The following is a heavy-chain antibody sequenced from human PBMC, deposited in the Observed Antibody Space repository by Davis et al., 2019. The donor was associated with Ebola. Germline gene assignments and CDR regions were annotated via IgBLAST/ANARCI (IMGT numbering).Heavy chain of an antibody. V-gene: IGHV4-61*01. CDR3: ARVLTLNWFDP. D-gene: IGHD3-10*01. Sequence: SETLSFTCTVSGGSISSSSYYWSWIRQPPGKGLEWIGYIYYSGSTNYNPSLKSRVTISVDTSKNQFSLKLSSVTAADTAVYYCARVLTLNWFDPWGQGTLVTVSS. J-gene: IGHJ5*02. CDR2: IYYSGST. CDR1: GGSISSSSYY.